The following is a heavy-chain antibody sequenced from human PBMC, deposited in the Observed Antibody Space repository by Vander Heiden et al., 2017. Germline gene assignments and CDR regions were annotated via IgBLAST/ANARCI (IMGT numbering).Heavy chain of an antibody. Sequence: EVQLVESGGGLVKPGGSLRLSCAASGFTFSTYSMNWVRQAPGKGLEWVSSISSSSSYVYYADSVKGRFTISRDNAKNSLYLQMNSLRAEDTAVYYCVRVAIAALDYWGQGTLVTVSS. CDR2: ISSSSSYV. D-gene: IGHD6-6*01. CDR1: GFTFSTYS. J-gene: IGHJ4*02. V-gene: IGHV3-21*01. CDR3: VRVAIAALDY.